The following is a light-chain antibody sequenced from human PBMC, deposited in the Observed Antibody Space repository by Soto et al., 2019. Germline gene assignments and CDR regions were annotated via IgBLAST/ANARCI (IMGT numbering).Light chain of an antibody. V-gene: IGLV2-14*01. CDR3: GSYTSINTLV. CDR2: DVG. Sequence: QSALTQPASVSGSPGQSITISCTGTSSDVGAYDYVSWYQQHPGKAPKLMIYDVGSRPSGVSNRFSGSKSGNTASLTISGLQAEDEADYYCGSYTSINTLVFGGGTKVTVL. J-gene: IGLJ2*01. CDR1: SSDVGAYDY.